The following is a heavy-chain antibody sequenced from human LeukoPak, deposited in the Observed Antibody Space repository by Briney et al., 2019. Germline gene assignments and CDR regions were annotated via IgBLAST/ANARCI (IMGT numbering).Heavy chain of an antibody. Sequence: GGSLRLSCAASGFTFSGSAMHWVRQASGKGLEWVGRIRSKANSYATAYAASVKGRFTISRDDSKNTAYLQMNSLKTEDTAVYYCTRQITGGIAAAGSHEVGDYWGQGTLVTVSS. V-gene: IGHV3-73*01. CDR1: GFTFSGSA. J-gene: IGHJ4*02. CDR3: TRQITGGIAAAGSHEVGDY. CDR2: IRSKANSYAT. D-gene: IGHD6-13*01.